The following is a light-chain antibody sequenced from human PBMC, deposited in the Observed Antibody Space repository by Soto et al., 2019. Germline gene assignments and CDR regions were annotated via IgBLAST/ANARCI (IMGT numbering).Light chain of an antibody. CDR2: GAS. CDR1: QSVSSTY. V-gene: IGKV3-20*01. Sequence: EIVLTQSPGTLSLSPGARATLSCRASQSVSSTYLARYQQKPGQAPRLLIYGASSRATGIPDRFSGSGSGTYFTLTISRLELEDFAVYYCQRYDISPFPFGQGTKLEIK. CDR3: QRYDISPFP. J-gene: IGKJ2*01.